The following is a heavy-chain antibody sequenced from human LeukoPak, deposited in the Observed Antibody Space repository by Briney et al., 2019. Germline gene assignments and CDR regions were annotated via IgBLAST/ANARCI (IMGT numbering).Heavy chain of an antibody. J-gene: IGHJ4*02. CDR1: GFTFTRSA. D-gene: IGHD1-1*01. V-gene: IGHV1-58*02. Sequence: SVKVSCKPSGFTFTRSAMQWVRQARGHRLEWLGWIVVGSGNTNYAQKFQERVTITRDMSTSTAYMELSSLRSEDTAVYYCAAAGGGTPFDYWGQGTLVTVSS. CDR3: AAAGGGTPFDY. CDR2: IVVGSGNT.